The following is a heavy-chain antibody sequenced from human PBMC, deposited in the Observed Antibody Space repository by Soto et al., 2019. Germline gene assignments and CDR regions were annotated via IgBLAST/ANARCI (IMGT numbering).Heavy chain of an antibody. J-gene: IGHJ1*01. D-gene: IGHD2-8*02. CDR3: ARALLVSYDEYFHH. Sequence: EVHLVESGGGLVKPGGSLRLSCAASGFTFSSYSMDWVRQAPGKGLEWVSSISRSSSHIFYADSFKGRFTISRDDARNSLYLQMNSLRAEDTAVYYCARALLVSYDEYFHHWGQGTLVTVSS. V-gene: IGHV3-21*01. CDR1: GFTFSSYS. CDR2: ISRSSSHI.